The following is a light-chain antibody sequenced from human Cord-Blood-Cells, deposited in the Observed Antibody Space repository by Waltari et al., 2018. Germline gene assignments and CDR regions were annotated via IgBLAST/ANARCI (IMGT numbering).Light chain of an antibody. CDR3: QQRSNWLFT. V-gene: IGKV3-11*01. J-gene: IGKJ3*01. CDR1: QSVSSY. CDR2: DAS. Sequence: EIVLTQSPATLSLSPGERATLSCRASQSVSSYLAWYQQKPGQAPRLLIYDASNRATGIPARFSGSGSWTDFTLTISSLEPEDFAVYYCQQRSNWLFTFGPGTKVDIK.